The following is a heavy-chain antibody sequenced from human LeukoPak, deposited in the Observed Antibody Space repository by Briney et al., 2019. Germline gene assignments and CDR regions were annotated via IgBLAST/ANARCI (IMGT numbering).Heavy chain of an antibody. CDR1: GGSISGYY. CDR3: ARQPNIVVVDNWFDP. D-gene: IGHD2-15*01. J-gene: IGHJ5*02. V-gene: IGHV4-4*09. CDR2: IYTTGSP. Sequence: PSETLSLTCTVSGGSISGYYWSWIRQPPGKGLEWVGYIYTTGSPNYNPSLTSRVTISINTSKNQFSLKLSSVTAADTAVYYCARQPNIVVVDNWFDPWGQGTLVAVSS.